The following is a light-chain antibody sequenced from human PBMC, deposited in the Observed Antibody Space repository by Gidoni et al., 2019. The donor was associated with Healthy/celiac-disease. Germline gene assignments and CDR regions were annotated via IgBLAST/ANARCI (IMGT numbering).Light chain of an antibody. CDR3: QVWDSSSDHNWV. V-gene: IGLV3-21*04. CDR1: NIGSKS. Sequence: SYLLTQPPSASGAPGKTARITCGGNNIGSKSVHWYQQKPGQAPVLVIYYDSDRPSGIPERFSGSNSGNTATLTISRVEAGDEADYYCQVWDSSSDHNWVFGGGTKLTVL. J-gene: IGLJ3*02. CDR2: YDS.